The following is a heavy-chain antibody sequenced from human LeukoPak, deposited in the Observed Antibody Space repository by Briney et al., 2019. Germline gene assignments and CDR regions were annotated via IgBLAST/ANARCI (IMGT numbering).Heavy chain of an antibody. V-gene: IGHV1-2*02. J-gene: IGHJ4*02. D-gene: IGHD5-24*01. Sequence: GASVKVSCKASGYTFTGYYMHWVGQAPGQGLEWMGWINPNSGGTNYAQKFQGRVTMTRDTSISTAYMELSRLRSDDTAVYYCARVEMATISSTPFDYWGQGTLVTVSS. CDR3: ARVEMATISSTPFDY. CDR1: GYTFTGYY. CDR2: INPNSGGT.